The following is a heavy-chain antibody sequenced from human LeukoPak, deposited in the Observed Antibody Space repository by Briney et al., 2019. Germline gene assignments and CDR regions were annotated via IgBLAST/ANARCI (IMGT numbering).Heavy chain of an antibody. D-gene: IGHD1-1*01. J-gene: IGHJ5*02. V-gene: IGHV4-4*09. CDR3: ARHLHNQPSPSFDP. Sequence: SETLSLACSVSGGSVTTYYWSWIRQPPGKGLEWIGYIYTSGGTNHNPSLKSRVTISVDTSKNQFSLKLTSVTAADTAVYYCARHLHNQPSPSFDPWGQGALVTVSS. CDR2: IYTSGGT. CDR1: GGSVTTYY.